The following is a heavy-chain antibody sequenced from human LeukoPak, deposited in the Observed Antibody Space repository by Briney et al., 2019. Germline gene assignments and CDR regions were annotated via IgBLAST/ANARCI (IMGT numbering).Heavy chain of an antibody. J-gene: IGHJ3*02. V-gene: IGHV3-7*01. CDR1: GFTFSSYW. CDR2: IKKDGSEK. CDR3: AREVRGSYGPQAFDI. D-gene: IGHD5-18*01. Sequence: LPGGSLRLSCAASGFTFSSYWTSWVRQAPGKGLEWVANIKKDGSEKYYPESVKGPFTISRDNAKDSLYLQMISLRAEDTAVYYCAREVRGSYGPQAFDIWGQGTMVTVSS.